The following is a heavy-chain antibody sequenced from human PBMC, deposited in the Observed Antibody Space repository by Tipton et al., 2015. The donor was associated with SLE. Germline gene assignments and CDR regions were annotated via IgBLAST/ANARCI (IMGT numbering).Heavy chain of an antibody. CDR3: ARVQGSEIPRGYYFDY. V-gene: IGHV3-7*01. Sequence: GSLRLSCAASGFTFSSYWMSWVRQAPGKGLEWVANIKQDGSEKYYVDSVKGRFTISRDNAKNSLYLQMNSLRAEDTAVYYRARVQGSEIPRGYYFDYWGQGTLVTVSS. D-gene: IGHD2-15*01. CDR2: IKQDGSEK. J-gene: IGHJ4*02. CDR1: GFTFSSYW.